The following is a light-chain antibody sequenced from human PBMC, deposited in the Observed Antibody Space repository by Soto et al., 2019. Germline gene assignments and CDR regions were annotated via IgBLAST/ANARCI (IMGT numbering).Light chain of an antibody. V-gene: IGKV1-33*01. CDR3: QQHGSSPLT. Sequence: DIQMTQSPSSLSASVGDRVTITCQASQDITNYLNWYQQKPGKAPKLLIYDASNLETGVPSRFSGSGSGTDFTFTISRLEPEDFAVYYCQQHGSSPLTFGGGTKVEI. CDR1: QDITNY. J-gene: IGKJ4*01. CDR2: DAS.